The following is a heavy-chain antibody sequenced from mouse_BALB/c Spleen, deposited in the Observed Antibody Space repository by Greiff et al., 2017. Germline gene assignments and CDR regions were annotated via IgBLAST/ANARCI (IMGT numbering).Heavy chain of an antibody. V-gene: IGHV1-7*01. CDR3: ARKYGNYGSAMDY. D-gene: IGHD2-10*02. Sequence: VMLVESGAELAKPGASVKMSCKASGYTFTSYWMHWVKQRPGQGLEWIGYINPSTGYTEYNQKFKDKATLTADKSSSTAYMQLSSLTSEDSAVYYCARKYGNYGSAMDYWGQGTSVTVSS. CDR1: GYTFTSYW. J-gene: IGHJ4*01. CDR2: INPSTGYT.